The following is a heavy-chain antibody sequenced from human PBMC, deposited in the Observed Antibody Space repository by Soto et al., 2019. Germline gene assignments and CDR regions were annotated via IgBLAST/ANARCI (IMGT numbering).Heavy chain of an antibody. J-gene: IGHJ3*02. V-gene: IGHV4-59*01. CDR2: IYYSGST. Sequence: SETLFLTCTVSGGSISSYYWSWIRQPPGKGLEWIGYIYYSGSTNYNPSLKSRVTISVDTSKNQFSLKLSSVTAADTAVYYCARTYYDILTGYSQRADAFDIWGQGTMVTVS. D-gene: IGHD3-9*01. CDR1: GGSISSYY. CDR3: ARTYYDILTGYSQRADAFDI.